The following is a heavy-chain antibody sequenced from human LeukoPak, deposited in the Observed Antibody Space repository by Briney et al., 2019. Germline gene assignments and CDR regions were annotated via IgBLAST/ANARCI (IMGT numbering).Heavy chain of an antibody. CDR1: GGSISSGSHY. Sequence: SETLSLTCTVSGGSISSGSHYWSWIRQPAGKGLEWIGRIYTSGRTNYNPSLKSRVTISGDTSKNQFSLRLSSVTAADTAVYYCARASYSYDINGWVPFDYWGQGTLVTVSS. CDR3: ARASYSYDINGWVPFDY. CDR2: IYTSGRT. D-gene: IGHD3-22*01. V-gene: IGHV4-61*02. J-gene: IGHJ4*02.